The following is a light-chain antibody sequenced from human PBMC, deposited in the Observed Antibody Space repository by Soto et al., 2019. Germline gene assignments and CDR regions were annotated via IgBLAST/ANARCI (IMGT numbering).Light chain of an antibody. CDR1: VLAKKY. Sequence: SYELTQPSSVSVSPGPTARITCSGDVLAKKYARWFQQKPGQAPVLVIYKDSERPSGIPERFSGSSSGTTVTLTISGAQVEDEADYYCYSAADNFWVFGGGTQLTVL. CDR3: YSAADNFWV. J-gene: IGLJ3*02. V-gene: IGLV3-27*01. CDR2: KDS.